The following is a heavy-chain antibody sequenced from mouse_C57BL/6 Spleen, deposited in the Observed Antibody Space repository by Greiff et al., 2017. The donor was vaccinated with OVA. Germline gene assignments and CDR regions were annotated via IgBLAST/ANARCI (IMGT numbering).Heavy chain of an antibody. J-gene: IGHJ1*03. V-gene: IGHV1-62-2*01. CDR3: ARHEGDYGSSYGYFDV. Sequence: VKLQESGAELVKPGASVKLSCKASGYTFTEYTIHWVKQRSGQGLEWIGWFYPGSGSIKYNEKFKDKATLTADKSSSTVYMELSRLTSEDSAVYFCARHEGDYGSSYGYFDVWGTGTTVTVSS. D-gene: IGHD1-1*01. CDR2: FYPGSGSI. CDR1: GYTFTEYT.